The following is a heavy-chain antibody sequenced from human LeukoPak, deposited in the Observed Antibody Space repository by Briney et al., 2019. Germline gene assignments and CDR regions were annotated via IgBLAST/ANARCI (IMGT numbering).Heavy chain of an antibody. CDR2: IIPILGIA. D-gene: IGHD3-10*01. J-gene: IGHJ3*02. CDR1: GGTFSSYA. Sequence: GASVKVSCKASGGTFSSYAISWVRQAPGQGLEWMGRIIPILGIANYAQKFQGRVTITADKSTSTAYMELSSLRSEDTAVYYCARDQVRVATRDGGAFDIWGQGTTVTVSS. CDR3: ARDQVRVATRDGGAFDI. V-gene: IGHV1-69*04.